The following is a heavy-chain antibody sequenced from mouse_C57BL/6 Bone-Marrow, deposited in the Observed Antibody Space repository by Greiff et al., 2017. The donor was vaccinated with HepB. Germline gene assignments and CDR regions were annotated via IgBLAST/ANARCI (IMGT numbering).Heavy chain of an antibody. CDR3: ARLYYYV. Sequence: QVQLQQPGAELVMPGASVKLSCKASGYTFTSYWMHWVKQRPGQGLEWIGEIDPSDSYTNYNQKFKGKSTLTVDKSSSPAYMQLSSLTSEDSAVYYCARLYYYVWGTGTTVTVSS. CDR2: IDPSDSYT. J-gene: IGHJ1*03. V-gene: IGHV1-69*01. CDR1: GYTFTSYW. D-gene: IGHD1-1*01.